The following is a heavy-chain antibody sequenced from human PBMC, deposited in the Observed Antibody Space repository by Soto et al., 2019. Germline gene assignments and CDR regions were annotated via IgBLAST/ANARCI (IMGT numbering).Heavy chain of an antibody. CDR1: GFTFSSYA. Sequence: EVQLLESGGGLVQPGGSLRLSCAASGFTFSSYAMSWVRQAPGKGLEWVSAISGSGGSTYYADSVKGRFTISRDNSKNTLYLQMNSLRDENTAVYYFAKGVFRSMGATAPGGMDVWGQGTTVTVSS. J-gene: IGHJ6*02. V-gene: IGHV3-23*01. CDR2: ISGSGGST. CDR3: AKGVFRSMGATAPGGMDV. D-gene: IGHD1-26*01.